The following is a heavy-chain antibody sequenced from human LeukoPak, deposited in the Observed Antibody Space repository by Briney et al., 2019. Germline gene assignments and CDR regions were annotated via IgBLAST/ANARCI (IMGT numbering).Heavy chain of an antibody. CDR1: GGTFSSYA. CDR3: ASGDYGDPPLNY. J-gene: IGHJ4*02. CDR2: IIPIFGTA. V-gene: IGHV1-69*13. Sequence: TSVKVSCKASGGTFSSYAISWVRQAPGQGLEWMGGIIPIFGTANYAQKFQGRVTITADESTSTAYMELSRLRSDDTAVYYCASGDYGDPPLNYWGQGTLVTVSS. D-gene: IGHD4-17*01.